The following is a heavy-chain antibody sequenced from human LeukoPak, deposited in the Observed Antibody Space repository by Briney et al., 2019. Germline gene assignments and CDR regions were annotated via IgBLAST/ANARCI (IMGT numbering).Heavy chain of an antibody. CDR1: GFTFSSYA. Sequence: GGSLRLSCAASGFTFSSYAMSWVRQAPGKGLEWVSAISGSGGSTYYADSVKGRFTISRDNSKNTLYLQMNSLRAEDTAVYYCARSTGRTYYFDYWGQGTLVTVSS. V-gene: IGHV3-23*01. D-gene: IGHD1-1*01. J-gene: IGHJ4*02. CDR2: ISGSGGST. CDR3: ARSTGRTYYFDY.